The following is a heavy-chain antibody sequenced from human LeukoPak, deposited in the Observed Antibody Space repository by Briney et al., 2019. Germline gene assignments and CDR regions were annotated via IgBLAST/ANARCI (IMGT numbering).Heavy chain of an antibody. CDR2: IKSKTDGGTT. Sequence: GGSLRLSCAASGFTFSNAWMSWVRQAPGKGLERVGRIKSKTDGGTTDYAAPVKGRFTLSRDDSKNTLYLQMNSLRTEDTAVYYCTTAMAFYFDYWGQGTLVTVSS. CDR3: TTAMAFYFDY. V-gene: IGHV3-15*01. D-gene: IGHD3-10*01. CDR1: GFTFSNAW. J-gene: IGHJ4*02.